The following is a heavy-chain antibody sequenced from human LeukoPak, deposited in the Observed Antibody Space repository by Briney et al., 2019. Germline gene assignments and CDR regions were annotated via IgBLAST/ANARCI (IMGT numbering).Heavy chain of an antibody. D-gene: IGHD3-10*01. J-gene: IGHJ6*03. V-gene: IGHV1-18*01. Sequence: ASVKVSCKASGYTFTGYGISWVRQAPGQGLEWMGWISAYNGNTNYAQKLQGRVTMTTDTSTSTAYLELRSLRSDDTAVYYCARDRYYGSGSMYYYMDVWGKGTTVTVSS. CDR2: ISAYNGNT. CDR3: ARDRYYGSGSMYYYMDV. CDR1: GYTFTGYG.